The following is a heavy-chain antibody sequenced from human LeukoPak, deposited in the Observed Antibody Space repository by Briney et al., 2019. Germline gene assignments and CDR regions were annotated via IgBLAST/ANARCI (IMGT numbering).Heavy chain of an antibody. D-gene: IGHD1-14*01. CDR2: IIPIFGTA. J-gene: IGHJ6*03. Sequence: ASVKVSCKTSGGTFSSYGISWVRQAPGQGLEWMGGIIPIFGTANYAQKFQGRVTITTDESTSTAYMELSSLRSEDTAVYYCARGRMAQPSYYYYYMDVWGKGTTVTVSS. V-gene: IGHV1-69*05. CDR1: GGTFSSYG. CDR3: ARGRMAQPSYYYYYMDV.